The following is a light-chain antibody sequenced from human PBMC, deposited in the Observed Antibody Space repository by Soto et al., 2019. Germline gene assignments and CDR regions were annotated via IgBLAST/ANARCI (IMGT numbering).Light chain of an antibody. CDR2: GAS. V-gene: IGKV3-20*01. CDR1: QSVSNSY. CDR3: QQYGSSPQT. J-gene: IGKJ5*01. Sequence: EIVLTQSPGTLSLSPGERATLSCRASQSVSNSYLAWYQQKPGQAPRLLIFGASSRATGIPDRFSGSGSGTDFSLTISRLEPEDFAMYFCQQYGSSPQTFGQGTRLEMK.